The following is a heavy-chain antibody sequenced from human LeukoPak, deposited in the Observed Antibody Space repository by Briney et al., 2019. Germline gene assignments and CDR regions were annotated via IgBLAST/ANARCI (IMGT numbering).Heavy chain of an antibody. J-gene: IGHJ5*02. CDR3: AREGLGAYCSGGSCYRYNWFDP. CDR2: IYHSGST. CDR1: GGSISSNNW. V-gene: IGHV4-4*02. Sequence: SETLSLTCAVSGGSISSNNWWSWVRQPPGKGLEWIGEIYHSGSTNYNPSLKSRVTISVDTSKNQFSLNLSSVTAADTAVYYCAREGLGAYCSGGSCYRYNWFDPWGQGTLVTVSS. D-gene: IGHD2-15*01.